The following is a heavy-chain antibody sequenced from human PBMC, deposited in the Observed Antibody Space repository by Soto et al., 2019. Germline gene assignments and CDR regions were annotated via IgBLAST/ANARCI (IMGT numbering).Heavy chain of an antibody. D-gene: IGHD1-7*01. CDR2: IYYSGST. CDR1: GGSISSSSYY. J-gene: IGHJ4*02. V-gene: IGHV4-39*07. CDR3: ARGRWNYVIGYCDY. Sequence: PSETLSLTCTVSGGSISSSSYYWGWKRQPPGKGLEWIGSIYYSGSTNYNPSLKSRVTMSVDTSKNQFSLKLRSVTAADTAVYYCARGRWNYVIGYCDYWGQGILVTVSS.